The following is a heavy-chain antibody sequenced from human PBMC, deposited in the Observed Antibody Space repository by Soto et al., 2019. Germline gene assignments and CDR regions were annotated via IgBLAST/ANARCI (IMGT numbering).Heavy chain of an antibody. J-gene: IGHJ4*02. D-gene: IGHD6-6*01. V-gene: IGHV1-2*02. CDR3: ARDRVQYSSSPHFDY. CDR1: GYPFTGYY. Sequence: GSVKVYCKACGYPFTGYYLHLVRQAPEQGLEWMGWINPISGGTNYAQKFQGRVTMTWHTSVNTAYMELSRLRSDDTAVYYCARDRVQYSSSPHFDYWGQGTMVTVSS. CDR2: INPISGGT.